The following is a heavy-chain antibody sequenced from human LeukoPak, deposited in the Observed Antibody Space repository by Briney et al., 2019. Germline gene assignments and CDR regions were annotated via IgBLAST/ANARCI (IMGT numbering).Heavy chain of an antibody. Sequence: GGSLRLSCAASRFTFSSYAMSWVRQAPGKGLEWVSAISGSGGSTYYADSVKGRFTISRDNSKNTLYLQMNSLRAEDTAVYYCAKDPYYYDSSGYYYYWGQGTLVTVSS. V-gene: IGHV3-23*01. J-gene: IGHJ4*02. CDR2: ISGSGGST. CDR3: AKDPYYYDSSGYYYY. CDR1: RFTFSSYA. D-gene: IGHD3-22*01.